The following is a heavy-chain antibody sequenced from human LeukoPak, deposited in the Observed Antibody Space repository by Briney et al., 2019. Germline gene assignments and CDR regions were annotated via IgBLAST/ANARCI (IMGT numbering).Heavy chain of an antibody. CDR1: GYTFTSYG. D-gene: IGHD5-12*01. J-gene: IGHJ6*02. CDR3: ARDRWLHHYYYYGMDV. CDR2: ISAYNGNT. Sequence: GASVKVSCKASGYTFTSYGISWVRQATGQGLEWMGWISAYNGNTNYAQKLQGRVTMTTDTSTSTAYMELRSLRSDDTAVYYCARDRWLHHYYYYGMDVWGQGTTVTVSS. V-gene: IGHV1-18*01.